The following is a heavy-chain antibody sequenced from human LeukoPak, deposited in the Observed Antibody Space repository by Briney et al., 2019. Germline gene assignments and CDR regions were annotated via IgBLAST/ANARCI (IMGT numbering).Heavy chain of an antibody. Sequence: GGSLRLSCAASGFTFSAYGIHWVRQPPGKGLEWVAVISYDGNFRKYVDSVKGRFTISRDNSKNTLYLQMNSLRAEDTAVYYCAREEGYYDGSGYYDYWGQGTLVTVSS. CDR3: AREEGYYDGSGYYDY. V-gene: IGHV3-30*03. J-gene: IGHJ4*02. CDR2: ISYDGNFR. D-gene: IGHD3-22*01. CDR1: GFTFSAYG.